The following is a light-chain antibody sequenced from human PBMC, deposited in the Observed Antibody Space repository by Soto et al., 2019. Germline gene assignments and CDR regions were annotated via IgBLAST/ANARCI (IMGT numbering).Light chain of an antibody. CDR1: NNDIGGYTY. J-gene: IGLJ1*01. V-gene: IGLV2-8*01. Sequence: QSVLTQPPSASWSPGQSVTISCTGTNNDIGGYTYVSLYQQLPGKAPKLMIYEVNKRPSGIPDRFSGSKSGNTASLTVSGLQPEDEAEYFCSSYSRSINYVFGTGPKVTVL. CDR2: EVN. CDR3: SSYSRSINYV.